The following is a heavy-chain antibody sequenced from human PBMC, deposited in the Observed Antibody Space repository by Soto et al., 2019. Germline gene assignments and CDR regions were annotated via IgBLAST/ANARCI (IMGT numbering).Heavy chain of an antibody. CDR3: AKDRLMLTMVVVGAFDF. D-gene: IGHD3-22*01. J-gene: IGHJ3*01. CDR2: ISGSGSTT. Sequence: GGSLRLSCAASGFSFNNQAMTWVRQAPGKGLEWVSGISGSGSTTHYADSVKGRFTISRDNSKDTLYLQMDSLRADDTAVYFCAKDRLMLTMVVVGAFDFWGLGTMVTVSS. CDR1: GFSFNNQA. V-gene: IGHV3-23*01.